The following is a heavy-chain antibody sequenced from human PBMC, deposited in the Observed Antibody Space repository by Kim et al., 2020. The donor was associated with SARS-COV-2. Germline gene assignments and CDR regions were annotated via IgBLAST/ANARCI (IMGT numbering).Heavy chain of an antibody. CDR1: GGTFSSYT. CDR2: IIPILGIA. J-gene: IGHJ4*02. Sequence: SVKVSCKASGGTFSSYTISWVRQAPGQGLEWMGRIIPILGIANYAQKFQGRVTITADKSTSTAYMELSSLRSEDTAVYYCARGSPGDAITGTAYYFDYWGQGTLVTVSS. D-gene: IGHD1-20*01. V-gene: IGHV1-69*02. CDR3: ARGSPGDAITGTAYYFDY.